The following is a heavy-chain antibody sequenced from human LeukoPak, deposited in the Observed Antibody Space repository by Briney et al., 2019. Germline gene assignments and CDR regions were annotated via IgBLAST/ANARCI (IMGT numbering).Heavy chain of an antibody. CDR1: GYTLTELS. Sequence: ASVKVSCKVSGYTLTELSMHWVRQAPGKGLEWMGGFDPEDGETIYAQKFQGRVTMTEDTSTDTAYMELSSLRSEDTAVYYCATGRYYYESSGYYYISLFDYWGQGTLVTVSS. CDR2: FDPEDGET. D-gene: IGHD3-22*01. J-gene: IGHJ4*02. CDR3: ATGRYYYESSGYYYISLFDY. V-gene: IGHV1-24*01.